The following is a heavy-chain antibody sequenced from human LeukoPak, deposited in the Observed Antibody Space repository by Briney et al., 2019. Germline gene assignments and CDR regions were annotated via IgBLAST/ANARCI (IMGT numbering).Heavy chain of an antibody. CDR2: INAGNGNT. CDR1: GYTFTSYA. CDR3: ARGGYYDSSGYVHGIDY. D-gene: IGHD3-22*01. V-gene: IGHV1-3*03. J-gene: IGHJ4*02. Sequence: VASVTVSCKASGYTFTSYAMHWVRQAPGQRLEWMGWINAGNGNTKYSQEFQGRVTITRDTSASTAYMELSSLRSEDMAVYYCARGGYYDSSGYVHGIDYWGQGTLVTVSS.